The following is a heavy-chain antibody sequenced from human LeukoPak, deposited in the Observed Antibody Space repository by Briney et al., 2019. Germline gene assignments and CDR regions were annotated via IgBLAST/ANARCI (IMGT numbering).Heavy chain of an antibody. CDR2: INTNTGNP. V-gene: IGHV7-4-1*02. Sequence: GASVKVSCKASGYTFTSYAMNWVRQAPGQGLEWMGWINTNTGNPTYALGFTGRFVFSLDTSVSTAYLQISSLKAEDTAVYYCARKSVAATPRDIVYQYYSMDVWGKGTTVTVSS. J-gene: IGHJ6*03. D-gene: IGHD2-15*01. CDR1: GYTFTSYA. CDR3: ARKSVAATPRDIVYQYYSMDV.